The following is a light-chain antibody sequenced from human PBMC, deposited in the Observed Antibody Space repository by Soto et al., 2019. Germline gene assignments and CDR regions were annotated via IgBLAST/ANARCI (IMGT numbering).Light chain of an antibody. CDR1: QSVSSSY. CDR3: QQYNPPLT. Sequence: EIVLKKSPGTLSLSTGERATLSCRASQSVSSSYLAWYQQKPGQAPRLLIYGASSRATGIPDRFSGSGSGIDFTLTISRLEPEDFAVYFCQQYNPPLTFGGGTKVDIK. V-gene: IGKV3-20*01. J-gene: IGKJ4*01. CDR2: GAS.